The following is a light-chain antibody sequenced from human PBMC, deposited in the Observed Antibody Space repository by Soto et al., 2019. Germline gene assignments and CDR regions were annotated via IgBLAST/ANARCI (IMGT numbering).Light chain of an antibody. CDR3: QQYNSYST. CDR1: QSISSW. J-gene: IGKJ1*01. Sequence: DIQMTQSPSTLSASVGDRVTITFRASQSISSWLAWYQQNPGKAPKLLIYKASSLESGVPSRFSGSGSGTEFTLTISSLQPDDFATYYCQQYNSYSTFGQGTKVDI. CDR2: KAS. V-gene: IGKV1-5*03.